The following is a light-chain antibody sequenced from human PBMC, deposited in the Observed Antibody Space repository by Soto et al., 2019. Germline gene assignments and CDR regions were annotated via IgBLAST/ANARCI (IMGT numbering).Light chain of an antibody. CDR2: GAS. Sequence: IGLTQSPGTLALSPGEGATLCCRASQILSSSYLAWYQQKPGQAPRLLIYGASSRATGIPARFSGTGSETDLTVSTRGLQSEDSAVYFCQPSNNWPFSFGQGTRLEIK. CDR3: QPSNNWPFS. J-gene: IGKJ5*01. CDR1: QILSSSY. V-gene: IGKV3-20*01.